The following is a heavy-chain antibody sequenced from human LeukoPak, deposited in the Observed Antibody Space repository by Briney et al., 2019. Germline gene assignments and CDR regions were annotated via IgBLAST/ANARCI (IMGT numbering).Heavy chain of an antibody. CDR1: GFTFSGYA. V-gene: IGHV3-23*01. CDR2: ISGSGDST. D-gene: IGHD4/OR15-4a*01. CDR3: ARRAGAYSHPYDY. Sequence: GGSLRLSCAASGFTFSGYAMTWVRQAPGKGLEWVSTISGSGDSTYYADSVKGRFTISRDNFKSTLYLQMNSLRAEDTAVYYCARRAGAYSHPYDYWGQGTPVTVSS. J-gene: IGHJ4*02.